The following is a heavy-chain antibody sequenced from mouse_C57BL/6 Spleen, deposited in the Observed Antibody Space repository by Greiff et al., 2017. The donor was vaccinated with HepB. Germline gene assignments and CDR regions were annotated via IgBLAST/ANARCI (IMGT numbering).Heavy chain of an antibody. CDR2: IDPEDGET. D-gene: IGHD2-4*01. CDR3: ASVITTLYYYAMDY. J-gene: IGHJ4*01. V-gene: IGHV14-2*01. Sequence: VQLKESGAELVKPGASVKLSCTASGFNIKDYYMHWVKQRTEQGLEWIGRIDPEDGETKYAPKFQGKATITADTSSNTASLQLRSLTSEDTAVYYCASVITTLYYYAMDYWGQGTSVTVSS. CDR1: GFNIKDYY.